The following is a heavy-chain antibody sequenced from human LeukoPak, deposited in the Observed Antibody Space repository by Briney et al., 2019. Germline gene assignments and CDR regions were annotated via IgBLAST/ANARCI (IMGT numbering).Heavy chain of an antibody. J-gene: IGHJ4*02. CDR1: GFTFSSYT. V-gene: IGHV3-21*01. Sequence: GGSLRLSCVASGFTFSSYTMNWVRQAPGKGLEWVSSISSSSSYIYYADSVKGRFTISRDNAKNSLYLQMNSLRAEDTAVYYCARDELWSGSAVGYWGQGTLVTVSS. D-gene: IGHD3-3*01. CDR3: ARDELWSGSAVGY. CDR2: ISSSSSYI.